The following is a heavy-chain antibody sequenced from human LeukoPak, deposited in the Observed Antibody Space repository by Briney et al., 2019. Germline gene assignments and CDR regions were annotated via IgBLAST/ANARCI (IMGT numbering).Heavy chain of an antibody. CDR1: GGSISSGDYY. D-gene: IGHD6-13*01. V-gene: IGHV4-30-4*01. CDR2: IYYSGST. Sequence: SQTLSLTCTVSGGSISSGDYYWSWIRQPPGKGLEWIGYIYYSGSTYYNPSLKSRVTISADTSKNQFSLKLSSVTAADTAVYYCATSGRLRKYSSSWYRPYNWFDPWGQGTLVAVSS. J-gene: IGHJ5*02. CDR3: ATSGRLRKYSSSWYRPYNWFDP.